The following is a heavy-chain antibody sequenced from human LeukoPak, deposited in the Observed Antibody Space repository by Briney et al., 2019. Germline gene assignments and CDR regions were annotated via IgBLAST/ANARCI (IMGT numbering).Heavy chain of an antibody. V-gene: IGHV1-18*01. CDR3: ARYDSSGYYYVPGHAFDI. CDR1: GYTFSSYG. CDR2: ISAYNGNT. Sequence: ASVKVSCKASGYTFSSYGISWVRQAPGQGLEWMGWISAYNGNTDYAQNLRGRLIMTTDTSTSTAYMELRSLRSDDTAVYYCARYDSSGYYYVPGHAFDIWGQGTMVTVSS. D-gene: IGHD3-22*01. J-gene: IGHJ3*02.